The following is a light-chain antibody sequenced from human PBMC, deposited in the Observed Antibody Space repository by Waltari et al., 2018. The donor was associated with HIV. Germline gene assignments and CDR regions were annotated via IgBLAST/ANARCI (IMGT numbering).Light chain of an antibody. Sequence: DIVMTQSPDSLAVSLRERAPINCKSSQSVLYSSNNNNYLAWYQQKPGQPPKLLIYWASTRESGVPDRFSGSGSGTDFTLTISSLQAEDVAVYYCQQYYSTPFTFGPGTRVDIK. CDR2: WAS. J-gene: IGKJ3*01. V-gene: IGKV4-1*01. CDR1: QSVLYSSNNNNY. CDR3: QQYYSTPFT.